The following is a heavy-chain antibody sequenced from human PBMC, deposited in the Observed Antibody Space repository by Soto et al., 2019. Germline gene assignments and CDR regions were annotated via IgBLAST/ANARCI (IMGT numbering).Heavy chain of an antibody. V-gene: IGHV4-34*01. CDR1: GGSFSGYY. Sequence: QVQLQQWGAGLLKPSETLSLTCAVYGGSFSGYYWSWIRQPPGKGLEWIGEINHSGSTNYNPSLKSRVTIAVDTSKNQFSLKLSAVTAADTAVYYCARVGISSGFDYWGQGTLVTVSS. D-gene: IGHD6-19*01. CDR3: ARVGISSGFDY. J-gene: IGHJ4*02. CDR2: INHSGST.